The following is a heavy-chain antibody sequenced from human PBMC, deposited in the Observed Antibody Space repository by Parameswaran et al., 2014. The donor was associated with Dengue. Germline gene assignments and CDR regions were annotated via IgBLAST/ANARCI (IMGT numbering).Heavy chain of an antibody. V-gene: IGHV1-2*02. Sequence: WVRQAPGQGLEWMGWINPNSGGTNYAQKFQGRVTMTRDTSISTAYMELSRLRSDDTAVYYCARDPGIAVAGIPYVDYWGQGNPGHRLL. D-gene: IGHD6-19*01. CDR2: INPNSGGT. J-gene: IGHJ4*02. CDR3: ARDPGIAVAGIPYVDY.